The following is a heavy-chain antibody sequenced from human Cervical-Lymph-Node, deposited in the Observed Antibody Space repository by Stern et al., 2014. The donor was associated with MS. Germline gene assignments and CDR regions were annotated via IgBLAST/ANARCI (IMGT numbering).Heavy chain of an antibody. CDR2: IDPSGGST. J-gene: IGHJ4*02. CDR1: GYTFTSYY. CDR3: AREHTAMGFGY. Sequence: VQLVESGAEVKKPGASVKVSCKASGYTFTSYYVHWVRQAPGEGLEWMGIIDPSGGSTSYAQKFQGRVTLTRDTSTSTVYMELNSLRSDDTAMYYCAREHTAMGFGYWGQGTLVTVS. D-gene: IGHD5-18*01. V-gene: IGHV1-46*01.